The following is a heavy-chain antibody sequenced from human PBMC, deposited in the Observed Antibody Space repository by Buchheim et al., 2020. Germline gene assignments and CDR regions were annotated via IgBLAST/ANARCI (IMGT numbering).Heavy chain of an antibody. CDR2: IDPLDSYI. V-gene: IGHV5-10-1*03. Sequence: EVQLVQSGAEVKKPGESLRISCKASEYSFTRHWISWVRQMPGKGLEWMGKIDPLDSYINYSPSFQGHVTISADKSIGTAHPQWSSLKASDTAIYYCARHIYSYGVFDSWGQGTL. D-gene: IGHD5-18*01. CDR1: EYSFTRHW. J-gene: IGHJ4*02. CDR3: ARHIYSYGVFDS.